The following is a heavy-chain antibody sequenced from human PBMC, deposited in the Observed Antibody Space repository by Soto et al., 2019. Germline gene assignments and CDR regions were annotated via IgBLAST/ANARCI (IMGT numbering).Heavy chain of an antibody. CDR2: IYYSGST. D-gene: IGHD3-10*01. CDR1: GGSISSSSYY. CDR3: ARLFGTPPVH. V-gene: IGHV4-39*01. J-gene: IGHJ4*02. Sequence: PSETLSLTCTVSGGSISSSSYYWGWIRQPPGKGLEWIGSIYYSGSTYYNPSLKCRVTISVDTSKNQFSLKLSSVTAADTAVYYCARLFGTPPVHWGQGTLVTVSS.